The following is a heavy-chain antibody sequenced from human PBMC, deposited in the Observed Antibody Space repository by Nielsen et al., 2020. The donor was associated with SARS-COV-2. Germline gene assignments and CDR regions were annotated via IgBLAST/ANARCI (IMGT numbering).Heavy chain of an antibody. D-gene: IGHD3-3*01. V-gene: IGHV4-34*01. CDR2: INHSGST. J-gene: IGHJ4*02. CDR3: ARKGERFLEWLTDYFDY. Sequence: WIRQPPGKGLEWIGEINHSGSTNYNPSLKSRVTISVDKSKNQFSLKLSSVTAADTAVYYCARKGERFLEWLTDYFDYWGQGTLVTVSS.